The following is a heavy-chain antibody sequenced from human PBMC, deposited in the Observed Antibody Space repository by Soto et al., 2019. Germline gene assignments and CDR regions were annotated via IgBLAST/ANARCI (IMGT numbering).Heavy chain of an antibody. CDR1: GGSISSSSYY. Sequence: QLQLQESGPGLVKPSETLSLTCTVSGGSISSSSYYWGWIRQPPGKGLEWIGSISYTGSTYYNPSLKSRVTLSVDTSKNQFSLKLSSVTAADTAVYYCARHSNYDILTGYYDSGWFDPWGQGTLVTVSS. V-gene: IGHV4-39*01. D-gene: IGHD3-9*01. CDR3: ARHSNYDILTGYYDSGWFDP. CDR2: ISYTGST. J-gene: IGHJ5*02.